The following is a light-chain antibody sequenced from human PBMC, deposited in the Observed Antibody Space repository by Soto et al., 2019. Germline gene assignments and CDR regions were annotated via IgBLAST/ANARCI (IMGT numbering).Light chain of an antibody. CDR3: QQYGGSPFT. V-gene: IGKV3-20*01. CDR2: AAS. CDR1: QSVSVNS. Sequence: EIVLTQSPGTLSLSPGERATLSCRASQSVSVNSLAWYQQKGGQAPRLLIYAASTRATGVPDRFSGTGSGTAFTLTISRLETDDSAVYYCQQYGGSPFTFGPGTKVEIK. J-gene: IGKJ3*01.